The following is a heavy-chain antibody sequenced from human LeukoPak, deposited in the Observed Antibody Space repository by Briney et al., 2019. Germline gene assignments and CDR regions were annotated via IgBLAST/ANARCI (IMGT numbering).Heavy chain of an antibody. D-gene: IGHD3-16*01. CDR1: GASISSYY. V-gene: IGHV4-59*08. Sequence: KPSETLSLTCTVSGASISSYYWTWIRQSPGKGVEWIGCAYYSVRNNYNPSLKSRVTISGDTSKNQFSLELTSVTAANTAVYYCARVTRGADGHDWFDPWGQGILVTVSS. CDR2: AYYSVRN. CDR3: ARVTRGADGHDWFDP. J-gene: IGHJ5*02.